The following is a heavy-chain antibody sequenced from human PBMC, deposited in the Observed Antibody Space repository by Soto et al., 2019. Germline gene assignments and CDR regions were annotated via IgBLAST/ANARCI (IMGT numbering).Heavy chain of an antibody. CDR3: ARLSVTARKFDY. Sequence: SETLSLTCTVSGDSISSDNYYWSWIRQHPGKGLECIAYIYYSGGTYYNPSLKSRVTISLDTPKNQFSLSLSSVTAADTAVYYCARLSVTARKFDYWGQGTLVTVSS. V-gene: IGHV4-31*03. J-gene: IGHJ4*02. D-gene: IGHD2-21*02. CDR2: IYYSGGT. CDR1: GDSISSDNYY.